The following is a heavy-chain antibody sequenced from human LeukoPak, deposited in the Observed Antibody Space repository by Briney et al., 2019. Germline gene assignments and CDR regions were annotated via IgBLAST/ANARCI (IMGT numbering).Heavy chain of an antibody. J-gene: IGHJ4*02. CDR2: ISGSGGST. V-gene: IGHV3-23*01. CDR3: AKDPLSNGVLGY. CDR1: GFTFSSYA. Sequence: GGSLRLSCAASGFTFSSYAMSWVRQAPGKGLEWVSAISGSGGSTYYADSVKGRFTISRDNSENTLYLQMNSLRAEDTAVYYCAKDPLSNGVLGYWGQGTLVTVSS. D-gene: IGHD2-8*01.